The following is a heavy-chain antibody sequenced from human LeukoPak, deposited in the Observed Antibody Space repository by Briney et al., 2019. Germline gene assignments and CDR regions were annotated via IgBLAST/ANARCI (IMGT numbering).Heavy chain of an antibody. V-gene: IGHV4-39*01. CDR3: AKSDHSKTYYFDD. J-gene: IGHJ4*02. Sequence: KPSETLSLTCTVSGGSINSPAYYWGWIRQPPGKGLEWIGAIHHSGSTYYNVSLKSRATISIDMSRNEFSLKLTSVTAADTAVYVCAKSDHSKTYYFDDWGQGTLVTVSS. CDR1: GGSINSPAYY. D-gene: IGHD1-14*01. CDR2: IHHSGST.